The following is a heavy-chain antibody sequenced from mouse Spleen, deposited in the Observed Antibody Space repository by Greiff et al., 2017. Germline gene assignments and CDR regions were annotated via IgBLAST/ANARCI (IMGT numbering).Heavy chain of an antibody. Sequence: EVKLQESGPELVKPGASVKISCKASGYTFTDYYMNWVKQSHGKSLEWIGDINPNNGGTSYNQKFKGKATLTVDKSSSTAYMELRSLTSEDSAVYYCARWRWEWPLDYWGQGTTLTVSS. CDR1: GYTFTDYY. CDR3: ARWRWEWPLDY. J-gene: IGHJ2*01. D-gene: IGHD1-1*02. CDR2: INPNNGGT. V-gene: IGHV1-26*01.